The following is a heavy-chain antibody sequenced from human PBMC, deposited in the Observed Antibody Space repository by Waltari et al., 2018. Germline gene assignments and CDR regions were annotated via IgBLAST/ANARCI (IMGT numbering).Heavy chain of an antibody. J-gene: IGHJ4*02. V-gene: IGHV3-23*01. Sequence: EVQLLESGGGLVQPGGSLSLSCEVSGFLFSSNGRNWFRQPPGKGLEWVSGISAGGEDTYYAESVKGRFTISRDNSKNTLYVQLSSLTAQDTAVYYCATRYTWGQGTLVTVSS. CDR2: ISAGGEDT. CDR3: ATRYT. D-gene: IGHD3-9*01. CDR1: GFLFSSNG.